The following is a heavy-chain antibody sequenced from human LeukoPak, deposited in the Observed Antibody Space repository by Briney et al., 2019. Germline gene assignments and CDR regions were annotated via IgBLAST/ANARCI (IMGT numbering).Heavy chain of an antibody. CDR1: GYTFTSYA. V-gene: IGHV7-4-1*02. Sequence: ASVKVSCKASGYTFTSYAMKWVRQAPGQGLEWMGWINTNTGNPTYAQGFTGRFVFSLDTSVSTAYLQISSLKAEDTAVYYCARDRDARMGANGGFDYWGQGTLVTVSS. J-gene: IGHJ4*02. CDR3: ARDRDARMGANGGFDY. CDR2: INTNTGNP. D-gene: IGHD1-26*01.